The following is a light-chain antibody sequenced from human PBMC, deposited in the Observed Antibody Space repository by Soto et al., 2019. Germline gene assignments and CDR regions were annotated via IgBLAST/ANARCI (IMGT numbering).Light chain of an antibody. Sequence: QSVLTQPPSVSSAPGHMVTISCSGSSSNIGGNSVSWYQQLPGTAPKLLIYDDNKRPSGIPDRFSGSKSGTSATLGITGFQTGDEADYYCGSWDSSLSDYVFGTGTKVTAL. CDR2: DDN. V-gene: IGLV1-51*01. J-gene: IGLJ1*01. CDR3: GSWDSSLSDYV. CDR1: SSNIGGNS.